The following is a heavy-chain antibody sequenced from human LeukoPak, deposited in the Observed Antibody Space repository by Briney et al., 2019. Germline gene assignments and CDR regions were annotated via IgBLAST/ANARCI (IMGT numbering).Heavy chain of an antibody. CDR2: INPNSGGT. J-gene: IGHJ5*02. CDR3: AREGSTNWNPGVYNWFDP. Sequence: ASVKVSCKASGYTFTRYYMHWVRQAPGKGLEGMGWINPNSGGTNYAQKFQGRVTMTRDTSISTAYMELSRLRSDDTAVYYCAREGSTNWNPGVYNWFDPWGQGTLVTVSS. CDR1: GYTFTRYY. D-gene: IGHD1-20*01. V-gene: IGHV1-2*02.